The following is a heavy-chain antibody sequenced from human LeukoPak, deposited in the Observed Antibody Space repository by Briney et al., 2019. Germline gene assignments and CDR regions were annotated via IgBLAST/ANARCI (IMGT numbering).Heavy chain of an antibody. J-gene: IGHJ3*02. D-gene: IGHD6-19*01. CDR3: ARSVVGSSGWYKRSDAFDI. CDR1: GGSISSYY. Sequence: SETLSLTCTVSGGSISSYYWSWIRQPAGKGLEWIGRICTSGSTNYNPSLKSRVTMSVDTSKNQFSLKLSSVTAADTAVYYCARSVVGSSGWYKRSDAFDIWGQGTMVTVSS. V-gene: IGHV4-4*07. CDR2: ICTSGST.